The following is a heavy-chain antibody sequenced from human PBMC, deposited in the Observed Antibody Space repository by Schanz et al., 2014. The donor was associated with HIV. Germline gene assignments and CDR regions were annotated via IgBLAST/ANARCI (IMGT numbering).Heavy chain of an antibody. CDR1: GGSFSSYA. V-gene: IGHV1-69*18. D-gene: IGHD3-10*01. J-gene: IGHJ6*02. CDR3: AREYGDYGSGRSFGMDV. Sequence: QVQLVQSGAEVKKPGSSVKVSCKASGGSFSSYAINWVRQAPGQGLEWMGTIIPIFATADSAQKFQGRLTITADDSTSTAYMELSSLRSEDTAVYYCAREYGDYGSGRSFGMDVWGQGTTVTVSS. CDR2: IIPIFATA.